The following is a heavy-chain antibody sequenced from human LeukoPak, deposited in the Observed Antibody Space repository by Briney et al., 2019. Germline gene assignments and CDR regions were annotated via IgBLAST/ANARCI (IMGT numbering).Heavy chain of an antibody. J-gene: IGHJ4*02. CDR1: GYSISSGYY. D-gene: IGHD5-18*01. CDR3: ARAWTAMAPFDY. CDR2: IYTSGST. V-gene: IGHV4-38-2*02. Sequence: PSETLSLTCTVSGYSISSGYYWGWIRQPPGKWLEWIGSIYTSGSTNYNPSLKSRVTMSVDTSKNQFSLKLSSVTAADTAVYYCARAWTAMAPFDYWGQGTLVTVSS.